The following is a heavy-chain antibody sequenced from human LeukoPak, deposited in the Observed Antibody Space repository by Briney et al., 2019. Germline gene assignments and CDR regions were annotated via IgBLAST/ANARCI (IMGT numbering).Heavy chain of an antibody. V-gene: IGHV4-38-2*01. D-gene: IGHD3-10*01. CDR3: ARAVRGVILGYYFDY. CDR1: GYFISSGYY. CDR2: IYHSGST. J-gene: IGHJ4*02. Sequence: SETLSLTCAVSGYFISSGYYWGWIRQPPGKGLEWIGSIYHSGSTYYNPSLKSRVTISVDTSKNQFSLKLSSVTAADTAVYYCARAVRGVILGYYFDYWGQGTLVTVSS.